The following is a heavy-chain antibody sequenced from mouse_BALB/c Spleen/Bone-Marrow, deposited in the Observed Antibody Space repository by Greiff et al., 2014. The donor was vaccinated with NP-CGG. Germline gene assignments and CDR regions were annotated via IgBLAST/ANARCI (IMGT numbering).Heavy chain of an antibody. V-gene: IGHV3-2*02. CDR3: AGNYWYFDV. CDR1: GYSITSDYA. J-gene: IGHJ1*01. D-gene: IGHD2-1*01. Sequence: DVQLVESGPGLVKPSQSLSLTCTVTGYSITSDYAWNWIRLFPGNKLEWMGYISYSGSTSYNPSLKSRISITRDTSKNQFFLQLNSVTTEDTATYYCAGNYWYFDVWGAGTTVTVSS. CDR2: ISYSGST.